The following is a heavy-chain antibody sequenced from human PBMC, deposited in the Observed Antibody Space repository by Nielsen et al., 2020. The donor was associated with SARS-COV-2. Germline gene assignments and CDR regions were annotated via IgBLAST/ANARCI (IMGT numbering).Heavy chain of an antibody. CDR3: ARGNSSGWYFDFQD. J-gene: IGHJ1*01. D-gene: IGHD6-19*01. CDR1: GFSLSSSGMC. CDR2: IDWDDDK. Sequence: SGPTLVKPTQTLTLTCTFSGFSLSSSGMCVSWIRPPPGKALEWLARIDWDDDKYYSTFLNSRLTISKDTSKNQVVLTMTNMEAVDTATYYCARGNSSGWYFDFQDWGQGSLVTVSS. V-gene: IGHV2-70*11.